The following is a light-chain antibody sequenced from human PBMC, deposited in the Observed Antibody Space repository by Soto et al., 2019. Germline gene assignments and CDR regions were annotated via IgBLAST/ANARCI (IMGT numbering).Light chain of an antibody. V-gene: IGLV2-14*01. CDR3: SSFTSGSTL. Sequence: QSALTQPASVSGPPGQSITISCTGTSSDVGGYNYVSWYQQHPGKVPKLMIYEVSNRPSGVSNRFSGSKSGNTASLTISGLQAEDEADYYCSSFTSGSTLFGTGTKLTVL. J-gene: IGLJ1*01. CDR1: SSDVGGYNY. CDR2: EVS.